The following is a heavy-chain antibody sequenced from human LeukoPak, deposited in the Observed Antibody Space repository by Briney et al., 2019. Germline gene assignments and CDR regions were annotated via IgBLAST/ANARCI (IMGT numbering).Heavy chain of an antibody. CDR2: ISSISIII. D-gene: IGHD6-13*01. V-gene: IGHV3-48*01. CDR1: GFIFSTYS. Sequence: PGGSLRLSCAASGFIFSTYSMSWVRQAPGKGLEWVSYISSISIIIYYADSVKGRFTISRDNARNSLYLQMNSLRADDTAVYYCARSRPGTEAGQPNFDYWGQGTLVTVSS. J-gene: IGHJ4*02. CDR3: ARSRPGTEAGQPNFDY.